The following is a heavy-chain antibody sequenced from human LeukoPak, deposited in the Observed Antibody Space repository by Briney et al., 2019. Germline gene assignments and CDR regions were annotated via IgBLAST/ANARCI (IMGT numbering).Heavy chain of an antibody. CDR1: GFNFSNYG. J-gene: IGHJ4*02. V-gene: IGHV3-30*03. CDR3: ARVRSGSLDY. D-gene: IGHD1-26*01. CDR2: ISNDGSND. Sequence: GGSLRLSCAASGFNFSNYGMHWVHQAPGKGLEWVALISNDGSNDYYGDSVEGRFTISRDNSKNTLYLQMNSLIPEDTAVYYCARVRSGSLDYWGQGTLVTVSS.